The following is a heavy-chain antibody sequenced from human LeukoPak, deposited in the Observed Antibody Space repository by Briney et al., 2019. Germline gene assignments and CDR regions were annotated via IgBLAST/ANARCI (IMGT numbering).Heavy chain of an antibody. J-gene: IGHJ5*02. CDR3: ARDLRWYSSSWYDKKNWFDP. D-gene: IGHD6-13*01. CDR1: GGSISSYY. V-gene: IGHV4-4*07. Sequence: PSETLSLTCTVSGGSISSYYWSWIRQPAGKGLEWIGRIYTSGSTNYNPSLKSRVTMSADTSKNQFSLKLSSVTAADTAVYYCARDLRWYSSSWYDKKNWFDPWGQGTLVTVSS. CDR2: IYTSGST.